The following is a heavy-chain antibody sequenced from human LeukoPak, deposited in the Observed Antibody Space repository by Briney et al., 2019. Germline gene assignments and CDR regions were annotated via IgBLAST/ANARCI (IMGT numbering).Heavy chain of an antibody. CDR3: ARHAASGGSEVDY. CDR2: ISSNGGST. J-gene: IGHJ4*02. V-gene: IGHV3-64*01. D-gene: IGHD3-10*01. Sequence: GGSLRLSCAASGFTFSSYAMHWVRQAPGKGLEYVSAISSNGGSTYYANSVKGRFTISRDNSKNTLYLQMNSLKSEDTAVYYCARHAASGGSEVDYWGQGTLVTVSS. CDR1: GFTFSSYA.